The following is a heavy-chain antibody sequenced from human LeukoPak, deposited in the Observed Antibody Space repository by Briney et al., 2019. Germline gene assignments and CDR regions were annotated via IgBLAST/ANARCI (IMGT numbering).Heavy chain of an antibody. CDR2: IYHSGST. V-gene: IGHV4-38-2*01. CDR1: GYSTSSGYY. J-gene: IGHJ4*02. Sequence: PSETLSLTCAVSGYSTSSGYYWGWIRQPPGKGLEWIGSIYHSGSTYYNPSLKSRVTISVDTSKNQFSLKLSSVTAADTAVYYCARQGYCSSTSCYKGGGSYFDYWGQGTLVTVSS. D-gene: IGHD2-2*02. CDR3: ARQGYCSSTSCYKGGGSYFDY.